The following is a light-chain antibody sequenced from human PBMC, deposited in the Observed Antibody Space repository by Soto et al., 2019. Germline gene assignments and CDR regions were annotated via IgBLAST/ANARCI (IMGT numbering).Light chain of an antibody. CDR3: QQYGSSPIT. CDR2: DAS. Sequence: IVLPQSPGTLSFSPGERATLSCRSSQSISSTYLAWYQQKPGQAPSLLIYDASRRATGIPDRFSGSGSGTGFTLTISRLEPEDFAVYYCQQYGSSPITFGQGTRLEIK. V-gene: IGKV3-20*01. CDR1: QSISSTY. J-gene: IGKJ5*01.